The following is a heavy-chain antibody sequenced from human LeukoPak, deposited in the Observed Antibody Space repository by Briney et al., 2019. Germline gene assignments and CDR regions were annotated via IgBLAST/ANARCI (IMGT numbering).Heavy chain of an antibody. CDR3: AKGEPTSSGWDPIDY. Sequence: GSLRLSCAASGFTFDDYTMHWVRQTPGKGQEWVSLISWDGSSTYYADSVKGRFTISRDNSKNSLYLQMISLRTEDTALYYCAKGEPTSSGWDPIDYWGQGTLVTVSS. V-gene: IGHV3-43*01. CDR2: ISWDGSST. CDR1: GFTFDDYT. D-gene: IGHD6-19*01. J-gene: IGHJ4*02.